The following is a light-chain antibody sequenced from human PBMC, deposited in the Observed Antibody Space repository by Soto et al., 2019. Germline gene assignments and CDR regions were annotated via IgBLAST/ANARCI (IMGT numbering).Light chain of an antibody. V-gene: IGLV2-14*01. CDR2: DVN. CDR1: SSDVGAYNY. Sequence: QSVLPKPASLSGSPGQSLTISCTGTSSDVGAYNYVSWYQQRPGKAPKLIIYDVNNRPSGVSNRLSGAKSGNTASLTISGLQAEDEADYYCTSYTTSSLYVFGTGTKVTVL. J-gene: IGLJ1*01. CDR3: TSYTTSSLYV.